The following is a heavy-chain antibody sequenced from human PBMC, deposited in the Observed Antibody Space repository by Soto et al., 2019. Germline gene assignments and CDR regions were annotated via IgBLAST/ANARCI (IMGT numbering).Heavy chain of an antibody. CDR3: ARVTGITGSIPDYFDY. CDR1: GFTVSSNY. Sequence: PGGSLRLSCAASGFTVSSNYMSWVRQAPGKGLEWVSIIYSGGSTYYADSVKGRFTISRDNSKNTLYLQMNSRRAEDTAVYYCARVTGITGSIPDYFDYWGQGTLVTVST. V-gene: IGHV3-66*01. CDR2: IYSGGST. D-gene: IGHD1-20*01. J-gene: IGHJ4*02.